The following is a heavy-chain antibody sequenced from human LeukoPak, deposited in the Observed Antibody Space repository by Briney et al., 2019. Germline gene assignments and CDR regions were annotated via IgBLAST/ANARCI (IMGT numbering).Heavy chain of an antibody. D-gene: IGHD5-24*01. J-gene: IGHJ4*02. CDR2: INHSGST. CDR1: GGSFSGYY. CDR3: ARRRDGYNVIDY. V-gene: IGHV4-34*01. Sequence: SETLSLTCAVYGGSFSGYYWSWIRQPPGKGLEWIGEINHSGSTNYNPSLKSRVTISVDTSKNQFSLKLSSVTAADTAVYYCARRRDGYNVIDYWGQGTLVTVSS.